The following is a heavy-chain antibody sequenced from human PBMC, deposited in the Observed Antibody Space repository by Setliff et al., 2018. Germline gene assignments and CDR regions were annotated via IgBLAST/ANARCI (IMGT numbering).Heavy chain of an antibody. CDR1: GYTFNNYG. Sequence: ASVKVSCKASGYTFNNYGVAWVRQAPGQGLDWMGWVTIYNGNTKYAQNLQGRLTLSTDRSTNTVYMELGSLTTDDTAIYYCARVERMVRGKNILRHFDYWGQGTQVTVSS. V-gene: IGHV1-18*01. J-gene: IGHJ4*02. D-gene: IGHD3-10*01. CDR3: ARVERMVRGKNILRHFDY. CDR2: VTIYNGNT.